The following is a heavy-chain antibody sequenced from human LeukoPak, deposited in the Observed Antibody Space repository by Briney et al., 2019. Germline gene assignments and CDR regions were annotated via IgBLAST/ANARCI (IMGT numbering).Heavy chain of an antibody. Sequence: SGGSLRLSCAASGFTFSSYAMSWVRQAPGKGLEWVSAVSGSGGSTYYADSVKGRFTISRDNSKNTLYLQMNSLRAEDTAVYYCAKDLAYDSSGHNPINFDYWGQGTLVTVSS. CDR2: VSGSGGST. V-gene: IGHV3-23*01. CDR1: GFTFSSYA. D-gene: IGHD3-22*01. CDR3: AKDLAYDSSGHNPINFDY. J-gene: IGHJ4*02.